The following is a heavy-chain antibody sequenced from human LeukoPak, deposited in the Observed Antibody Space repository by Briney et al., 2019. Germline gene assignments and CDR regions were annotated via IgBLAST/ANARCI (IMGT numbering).Heavy chain of an antibody. J-gene: IGHJ4*02. CDR3: ARVPPVSSGYPNYFDY. CDR1: GGSISSGGYY. D-gene: IGHD5-18*01. CDR2: IYYSGST. Sequence: SQTLSLTCTVSGGSISSGGYYWSWIRQHPGKGLEWIGYIYYSGSTNYNPSLKSRVTISVDTSKNQFSLKLSSVTAADTAVYYCARVPPVSSGYPNYFDYWGQGTLVTVSS. V-gene: IGHV4-31*03.